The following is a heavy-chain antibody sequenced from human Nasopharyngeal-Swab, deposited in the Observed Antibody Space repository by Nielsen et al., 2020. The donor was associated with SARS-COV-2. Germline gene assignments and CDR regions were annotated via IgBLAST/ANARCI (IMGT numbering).Heavy chain of an antibody. V-gene: IGHV1-8*01. CDR2: MNPNSGNT. J-gene: IGHJ6*03. CDR3: ARVKVRRSGWFLVDYYYMDV. D-gene: IGHD6-19*01. Sequence: WVRQAPGQGLEWMGWMNPNSGNTGYAQKFQGRVTMTRNTSISTAYMELSSLRSEDTAVYYCARVKVRRSGWFLVDYYYMDVWDKGTTVTVSS.